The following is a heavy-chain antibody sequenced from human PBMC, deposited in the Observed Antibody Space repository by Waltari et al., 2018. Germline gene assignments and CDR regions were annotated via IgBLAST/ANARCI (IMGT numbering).Heavy chain of an antibody. Sequence: EVQLVESGGDLVQPGGSLRLSCAASGFTFSRYWMSWVRQAPGKGLEWVANIKQDGSEKYYVDSVKGRFTISRDNAKNSLFLQMNSLRAEDTAVYYCASRYYFDYWGLGTLVTVSS. CDR1: GFTFSRYW. J-gene: IGHJ4*02. V-gene: IGHV3-7*01. CDR3: ASRYYFDY. CDR2: IKQDGSEK.